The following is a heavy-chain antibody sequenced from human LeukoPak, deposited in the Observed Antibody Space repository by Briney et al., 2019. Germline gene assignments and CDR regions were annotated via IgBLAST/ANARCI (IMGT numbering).Heavy chain of an antibody. J-gene: IGHJ4*02. Sequence: GGSLRLSCAASGFTFSSYSMNWVRQAPGKGLEWVSAISGSGGSTYYADSVKGRFTISRDNSKNTLYLQMNSLRAEDTAVYYCAKDIESNGITIFGVVIPTYYFDYWGQGTLVTVSS. CDR2: ISGSGGST. V-gene: IGHV3-23*01. CDR3: AKDIESNGITIFGVVIPTYYFDY. CDR1: GFTFSSYS. D-gene: IGHD3-3*01.